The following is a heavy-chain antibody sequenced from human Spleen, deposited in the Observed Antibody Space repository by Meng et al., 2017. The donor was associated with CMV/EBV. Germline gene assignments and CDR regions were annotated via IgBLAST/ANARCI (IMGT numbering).Heavy chain of an antibody. Sequence: GVGLFQPAATLSHLRSVDARSHHACFSSLIRQPPRKVLEWIGEINHRGSTTYNPSLEGRAHISVDTTKKLFSLKQSSETAAVPAVYYCARDESSYYDFWSGYQKNWFDPWGQGTLVTVSS. V-gene: IGHV4-34*01. D-gene: IGHD3-3*01. CDR1: ARSHHACF. CDR3: ARDESSYYDFWSGYQKNWFDP. CDR2: INHRGST. J-gene: IGHJ5*02.